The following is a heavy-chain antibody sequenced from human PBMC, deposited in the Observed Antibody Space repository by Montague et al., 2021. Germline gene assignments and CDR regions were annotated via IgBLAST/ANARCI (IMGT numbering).Heavy chain of an antibody. D-gene: IGHD3-10*01. CDR3: ARAGPRTYGGDSLDY. CDR1: GSSISSSPFY. Sequence: SETLSLTCTVSGSSISSSPFYWGWIRQSPGKGLEWIGSNYYRGNTYYNPSLKSRVSLSIDTSKNQFSLKMNSVTAADTAVYYCARAGPRTYGGDSLDYWGQGALVTVSS. V-gene: IGHV4-39*01. J-gene: IGHJ4*02. CDR2: NYYRGNT.